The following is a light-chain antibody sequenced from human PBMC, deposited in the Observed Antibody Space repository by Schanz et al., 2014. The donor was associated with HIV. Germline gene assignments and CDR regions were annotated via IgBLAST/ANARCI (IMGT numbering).Light chain of an antibody. CDR2: GAS. Sequence: EIVLTQSPGTLTLSPGERVTLSCRASQSVSTTSLAWYQHKPGQSPRLLIYGASFRATGIPDRFSGSGSGTDFTLTIDSLQLEDFALYYCQQSFSTPLTFGGGTKVEIK. CDR1: QSVSTTS. V-gene: IGKV3-20*01. CDR3: QQSFSTPLT. J-gene: IGKJ4*01.